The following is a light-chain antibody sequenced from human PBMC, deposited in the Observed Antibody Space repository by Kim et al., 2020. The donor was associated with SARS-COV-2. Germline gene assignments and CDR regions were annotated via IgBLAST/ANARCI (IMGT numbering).Light chain of an antibody. V-gene: IGKV1D-8*02. CDR1: QNIARY. CDR2: AAY. J-gene: IGKJ2*01. Sequence: SASPGDKVTITCRLTQNIARYLAWFQQRPGKAPQPLIYAAYTLHSGAPSRFSGSGSGTDFTLTINPLQSEDSATYFCQQYFDFPYTFGQGTKLEI. CDR3: QQYFDFPYT.